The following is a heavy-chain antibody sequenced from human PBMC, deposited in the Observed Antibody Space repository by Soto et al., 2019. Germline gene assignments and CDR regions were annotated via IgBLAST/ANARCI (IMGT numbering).Heavy chain of an antibody. Sequence: QVQLQESGPGLVKPSGTLSLTCAVSGGSICSSHWWTWVRQSPGKGLEYIGEISHSGTSNSNPSLKSRVTLSVDKSKNHFSLTLTSVTAADTAVYYCARLVLTITRGAFDAWGQETLVIVSS. CDR1: GGSICSSHW. V-gene: IGHV4-4*02. CDR3: ARLVLTITRGAFDA. D-gene: IGHD3-9*01. CDR2: ISHSGTS. J-gene: IGHJ3*01.